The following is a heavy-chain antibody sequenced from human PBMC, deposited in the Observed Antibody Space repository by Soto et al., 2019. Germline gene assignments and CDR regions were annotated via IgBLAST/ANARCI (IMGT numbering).Heavy chain of an antibody. CDR2: INHSGST. D-gene: IGHD2-15*01. CDR1: GGSFSGYY. CDR3: ARGAVVVVAATTSFDY. Sequence: QVQLQQWGAGLLKPSETLSLTCAVYGGSFSGYYWSWIRQPPGKGLEWIGEINHSGSTNYNPSLKSRVTISVDTSKNQFSLKLSSVTAADTAVYYCARGAVVVVAATTSFDYWGQGTLVIVSS. V-gene: IGHV4-34*01. J-gene: IGHJ4*02.